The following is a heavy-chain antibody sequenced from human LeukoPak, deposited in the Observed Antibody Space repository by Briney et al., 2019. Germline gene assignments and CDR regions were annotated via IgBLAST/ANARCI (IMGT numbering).Heavy chain of an antibody. CDR2: IIPIFGTA. V-gene: IGHV1-69*06. Sequence: GSSVKVSCKASGGTFSSYAISWVRQAPGQGLEWMGGIIPIFGTANYAQNFQGRVTMTEDTSTDTAYMELSSLRSEDTAVYYCTTVANGYYYYWGQGTLVTVSS. J-gene: IGHJ4*02. CDR1: GGTFSSYA. CDR3: TTVANGYYYY. D-gene: IGHD3-22*01.